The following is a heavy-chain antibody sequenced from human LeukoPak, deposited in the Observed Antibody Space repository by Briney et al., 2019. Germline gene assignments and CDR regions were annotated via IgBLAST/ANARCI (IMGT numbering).Heavy chain of an antibody. CDR2: ISSSGSTI. CDR3: ARDHLNDYGDSYFDY. J-gene: IGHJ4*02. Sequence: GGSLRLSCAASGFTFSSYEMNWVRQAPGKGLEWVSYISSSGSTIYYADSVKGRFTISRDNALNSLYLQMNSLRTEDTAIYYCARDHLNDYGDSYFDYWGQGILVTVSS. D-gene: IGHD4-17*01. V-gene: IGHV3-48*03. CDR1: GFTFSSYE.